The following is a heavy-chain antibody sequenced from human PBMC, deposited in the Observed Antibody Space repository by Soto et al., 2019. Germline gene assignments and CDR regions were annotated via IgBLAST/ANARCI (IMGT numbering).Heavy chain of an antibody. CDR3: ARGIFYAFDI. V-gene: IGHV4-4*02. CDR2: IGHSGST. CDR1: GVSISHHNW. J-gene: IGHJ3*02. Sequence: QVQLQESGPGVVKPAGTLSLTCAVSGVSISHHNWLAWFRQAPGKGLEWIGEIGHSGSTNYNPSLDRLITTPLDRSKNQFALKLSYVAAADMAGYYGARGIFYAFDIWGRGTMVTVSS. D-gene: IGHD3-9*01.